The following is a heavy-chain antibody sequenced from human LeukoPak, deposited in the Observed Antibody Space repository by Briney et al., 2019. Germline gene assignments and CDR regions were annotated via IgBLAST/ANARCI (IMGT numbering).Heavy chain of an antibody. Sequence: GGSLRVFCAASGFKFADYTMHWVRRAPEKGLERVSLISWNSDYTSYAESVKGRFTISRDNSKNSLYLQMNSLRTEDTAFYYCAKDFQGIVGATQIDFWGQGTLVTVSS. V-gene: IGHV3-43*01. D-gene: IGHD1-26*01. J-gene: IGHJ4*02. CDR2: ISWNSDYT. CDR1: GFKFADYT. CDR3: AKDFQGIVGATQIDF.